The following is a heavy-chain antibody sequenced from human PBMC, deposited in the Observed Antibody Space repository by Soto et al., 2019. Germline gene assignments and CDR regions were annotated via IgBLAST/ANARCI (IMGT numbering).Heavy chain of an antibody. CDR2: IYDSGST. J-gene: IGHJ3*02. CDR1: GGSVSSYY. Sequence: PSETLSLTCTVSGGSVSSYYWSWIRQPPGKGLEWIGYIYDSGSTNYNPSPKRRVTISIDTSKNQFSLKLNSVTAADTSVYYCAKRHGHSPYHDAFDIWGRGTVVTVSS. D-gene: IGHD3-3*02. CDR3: AKRHGHSPYHDAFDI. V-gene: IGHV4-59*02.